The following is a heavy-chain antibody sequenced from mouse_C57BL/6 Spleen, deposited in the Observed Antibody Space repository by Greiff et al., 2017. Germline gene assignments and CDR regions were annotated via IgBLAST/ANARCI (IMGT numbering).Heavy chain of an antibody. CDR2: IDPSDSYT. D-gene: IGHD1-1*01. CDR3: ARRGSSLYAMDY. CDR1: GYTFTSYW. V-gene: IGHV1-69*01. Sequence: QVQLKQPGAELVMPGASVKLSCKASGYTFTSYWMHWVKQRPGQGLEWIGEIDPSDSYTNYNQKFKGKSTLTVDKSSSTAYMQLSSLTSEDSAVYYCARRGSSLYAMDYWGQGTSVTVSS. J-gene: IGHJ4*01.